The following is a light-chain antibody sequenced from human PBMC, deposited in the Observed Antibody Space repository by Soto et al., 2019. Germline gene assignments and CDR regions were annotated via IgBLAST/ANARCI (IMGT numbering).Light chain of an antibody. V-gene: IGLV1-44*01. J-gene: IGLJ1*01. Sequence: HSVLTQPPSASGTPGQRISISCSGSSSNIGSEAVHWFQHLPGTTPKLLLYGDYQRPSGVLDRFSGSRSGTSASLAISGLQSQDEADYYCAAWDYSLNASVFGTGTKLTVL. CDR1: SSNIGSEA. CDR2: GDY. CDR3: AAWDYSLNASV.